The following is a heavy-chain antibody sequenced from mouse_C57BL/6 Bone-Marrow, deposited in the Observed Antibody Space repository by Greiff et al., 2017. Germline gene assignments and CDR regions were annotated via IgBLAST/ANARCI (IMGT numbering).Heavy chain of an antibody. CDR3: ARGGFAY. CDR2: IDPSDSET. V-gene: IGHV1-52*01. CDR1: GYTFTSYR. Sequence: QVQLKQPGAELVRPGSSVKLSCKASGYTFTSYRMHWVKQRPIQGLEWIGNIDPSDSETHYNQKFKDKATLTVDKSSSTAYMQLSRLTSEDSAVYYCARGGFAYWGQGTLVTVSA. J-gene: IGHJ3*01.